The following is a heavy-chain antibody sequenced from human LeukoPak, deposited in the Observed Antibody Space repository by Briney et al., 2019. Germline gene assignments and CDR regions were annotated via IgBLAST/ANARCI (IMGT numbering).Heavy chain of an antibody. CDR3: AKDQVVPAADDY. Sequence: PGGSLRLSCAASGFTFSSYAMHWVRQAPGKGLEWVAVISYDGSNKYYADSVKGRFTISRDNSKNTLYLQMNSLRAEDTAVYYCAKDQVVPAADDYWGQGTLVTVSS. D-gene: IGHD2-2*01. J-gene: IGHJ4*02. CDR2: ISYDGSNK. CDR1: GFTFSSYA. V-gene: IGHV3-30-3*01.